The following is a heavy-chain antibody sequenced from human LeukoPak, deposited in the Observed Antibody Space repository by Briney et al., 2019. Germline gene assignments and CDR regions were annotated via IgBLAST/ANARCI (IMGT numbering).Heavy chain of an antibody. CDR1: GFTFDDYA. CDR3: VKESTPIAAALDY. D-gene: IGHD6-13*01. V-gene: IGHV3-9*01. Sequence: PGRSLRLSCAASGFTFDDYAMHWVRQAPGKGLEWVSGISWNSGSIGYADSVKGRFTISRDNAKNSLYLQMNSLRAEDTALYYCVKESTPIAAALDYWGQGTLVTVSS. CDR2: ISWNSGSI. J-gene: IGHJ4*02.